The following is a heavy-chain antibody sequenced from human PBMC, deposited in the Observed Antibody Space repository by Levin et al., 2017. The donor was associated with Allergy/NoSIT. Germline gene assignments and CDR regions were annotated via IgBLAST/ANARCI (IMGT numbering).Heavy chain of an antibody. CDR1: GFTFSPSW. CDR3: ATLKGEVTIFDY. CDR2: IKQDGTVR. J-gene: IGHJ4*02. D-gene: IGHD3-10*01. V-gene: IGHV3-7*02. Sequence: PGGSLRLSCAASGFTFSPSWMSWVRQAPGKGLEWVATIKQDGTVRHYVDSVKGRFTISRDIPTNSLFLLMNNLRAEDTAVYFCATLKGEVTIFDYWGQGTLVTVSS.